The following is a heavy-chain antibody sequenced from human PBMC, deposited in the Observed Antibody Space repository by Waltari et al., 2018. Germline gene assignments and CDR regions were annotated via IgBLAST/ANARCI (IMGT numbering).Heavy chain of an antibody. D-gene: IGHD1-26*01. V-gene: IGHV4-39*01. CDR3: ARRSRGSGSYAFGAFDI. CDR2: MSSSGHT. CDR1: GSISSPTYY. Sequence: QLQLQESGPGLVKPSETLSLNCTVAGSISSPTYYWGWIRQPPGKGLEWIGSMSSSGHTYYNPSLKSRVTISVDTSKNQFSLRLSSVTAADTAVYYCARRSRGSGSYAFGAFDIWGQETMVIVSS. J-gene: IGHJ3*02.